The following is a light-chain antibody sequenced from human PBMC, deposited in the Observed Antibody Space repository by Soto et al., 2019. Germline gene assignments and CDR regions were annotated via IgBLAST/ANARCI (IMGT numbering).Light chain of an antibody. Sequence: QSVLTQPASVSGSLGQSITISCTGTSSDVGGYDFVSWYQHHPGKAPKLMISEVSNRPSGVSNRFSASKSGNTASLTISGLQAEDEADYYCSSFTTRGTPHLVFGGGTKLTVL. CDR2: EVS. CDR1: SSDVGGYDF. CDR3: SSFTTRGTPHLV. V-gene: IGLV2-14*01. J-gene: IGLJ2*01.